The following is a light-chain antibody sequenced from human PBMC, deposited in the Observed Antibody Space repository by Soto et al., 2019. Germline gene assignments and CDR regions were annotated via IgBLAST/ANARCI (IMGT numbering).Light chain of an antibody. CDR2: AAS. CDR1: QDISSW. V-gene: IGKV1D-12*01. J-gene: IGKJ4*01. Sequence: DIQMTQSPSSVSASVGDRVTITCRASQDISSWLAWYQHKPGKAPSLLIYAASSLQSGVPSRVRGSGSGTDFALTIAGLESEDFATYYCQQANSFPLTFGGGTKVEIK. CDR3: QQANSFPLT.